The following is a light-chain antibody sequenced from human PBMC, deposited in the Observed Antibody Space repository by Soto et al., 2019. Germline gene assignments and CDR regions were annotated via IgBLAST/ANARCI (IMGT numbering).Light chain of an antibody. Sequence: EVVLTQSPGTLSLSPGERATLSCRASQNIRGNELAWYQQKPGQAPRLLIYLGSSRATGIPDRFTGRGSGTEFTLTIARLEPEDFAVYYCQDYGTSAPWTFGQGTKVEIK. CDR3: QDYGTSAPWT. V-gene: IGKV3-20*01. J-gene: IGKJ1*01. CDR2: LGS. CDR1: QNIRGNE.